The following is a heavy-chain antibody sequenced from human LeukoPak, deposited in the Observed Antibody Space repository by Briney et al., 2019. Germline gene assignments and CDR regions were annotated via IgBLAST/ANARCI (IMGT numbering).Heavy chain of an antibody. J-gene: IGHJ3*02. CDR1: GFTVSSNY. CDR2: IYSGGST. Sequence: GGSLRLSCAASGFTVSSNYMSWVRQAPGKGLEWVSVIYSGGSTYYADSVKGRFTISRDNSKNTLYLQMNSLRAEDTAVYYCARSRKYSSGWYQDAFDIWGQGTMVTVSS. CDR3: ARSRKYSSGWYQDAFDI. D-gene: IGHD6-19*01. V-gene: IGHV3-53*01.